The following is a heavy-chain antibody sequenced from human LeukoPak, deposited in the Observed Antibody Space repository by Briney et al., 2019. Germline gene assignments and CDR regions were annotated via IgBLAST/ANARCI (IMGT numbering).Heavy chain of an antibody. D-gene: IGHD5-24*01. CDR2: IYHTEST. Sequence: SETLSLTCTDSGGSIRNYYWSWIPQPPRKRLEWIGYIYHTESTNYTPSLKSRVTISVDTSKNQFSLKLSSVTAAETAVYYCARVDDYNCLDYWGKGNLVSVSS. J-gene: IGHJ4*02. V-gene: IGHV4-59*03. CDR3: ARVDDYNCLDY. CDR1: GGSIRNYY.